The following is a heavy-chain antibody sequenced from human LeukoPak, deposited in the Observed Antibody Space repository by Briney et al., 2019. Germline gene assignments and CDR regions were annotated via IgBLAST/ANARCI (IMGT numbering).Heavy chain of an antibody. V-gene: IGHV3-66*02. Sequence: QPGGSLRLSCTAYGFTVSSNYMSWVRQAPGKGLEWVSVIYSGGSTYYADSVKGRFTISRDNSKNTLYLQMNSLRAKDTAVYYCARGAGYNYPVGYWGQGTLVTVSS. D-gene: IGHD5-24*01. J-gene: IGHJ4*02. CDR3: ARGAGYNYPVGY. CDR2: IYSGGST. CDR1: GFTVSSNY.